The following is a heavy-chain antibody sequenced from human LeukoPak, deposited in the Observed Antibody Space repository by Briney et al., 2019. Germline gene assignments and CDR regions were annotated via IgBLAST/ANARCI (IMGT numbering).Heavy chain of an antibody. D-gene: IGHD3-10*01. Sequence: GGSLRLSCAASGFTFSSYGMHWVRQAPGKGLEWVAVIWYDGSNKYYADSVKGRFTISRDNSKNTLYLQMNSLRAEDTAVYYCARPAYYYGSGSYNFDYCGQGTLVTVSS. CDR2: IWYDGSNK. CDR3: ARPAYYYGSGSYNFDY. V-gene: IGHV3-33*01. J-gene: IGHJ4*02. CDR1: GFTFSSYG.